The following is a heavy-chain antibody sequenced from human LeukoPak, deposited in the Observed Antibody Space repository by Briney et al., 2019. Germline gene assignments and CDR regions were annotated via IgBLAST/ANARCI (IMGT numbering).Heavy chain of an antibody. J-gene: IGHJ4*02. CDR1: GFTFSSYA. V-gene: IGHV3-23*01. CDR2: ITGSGEST. Sequence: GGSLRLSCAASGFTFSSYAVSWVRQAPGKGLEWCSTITGSGESTYYADSVKGRFTISRDSSKNTLYLQMNSLRAEDTAVYYCAKGTSASGTYYSAWNYWGQGTLVAVSS. D-gene: IGHD3-10*01. CDR3: AKGTSASGTYYSAWNY.